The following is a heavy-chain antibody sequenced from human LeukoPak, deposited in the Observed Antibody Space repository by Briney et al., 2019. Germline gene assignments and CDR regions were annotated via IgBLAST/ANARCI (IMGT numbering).Heavy chain of an antibody. D-gene: IGHD5-12*01. V-gene: IGHV4-61*08. J-gene: IGHJ6*03. CDR2: IHYSGST. CDR3: ARTTEGYAGGPGYSYYYYMDV. CDR1: GFSLSTSGVG. Sequence: SGPTLVNPTQTLTLTCTFSGFSLSTSGVGVGWIRQPPGKGLEWIGYIHYSGSTHYNPSLKSRVTISVDTSKNQVSLKLRSVTAADTAVYYCARTTEGYAGGPGYSYYYYMDVWGKGTTVTISS.